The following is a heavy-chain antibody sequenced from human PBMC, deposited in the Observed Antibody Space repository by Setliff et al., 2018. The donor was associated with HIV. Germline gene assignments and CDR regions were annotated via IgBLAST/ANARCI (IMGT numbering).Heavy chain of an antibody. D-gene: IGHD3-3*01. Sequence: PGESLKISCKGSGYSFTTYWIGWVRQMPGKGLEWMGIIYPSDSETTYSPSFQGQVTISADKSISTAYLQWSTLKSSDTAMYYCARRPYYDSWSGHQAFDIWGQGTMVTVSS. CDR3: ARRPYYDSWSGHQAFDI. CDR1: GYSFTTYW. V-gene: IGHV5-51*01. CDR2: IYPSDSET. J-gene: IGHJ3*02.